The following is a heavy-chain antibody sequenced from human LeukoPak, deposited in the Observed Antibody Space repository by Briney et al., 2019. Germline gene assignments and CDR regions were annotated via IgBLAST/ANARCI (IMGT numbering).Heavy chain of an antibody. D-gene: IGHD3-10*01. V-gene: IGHV3-30*02. CDR2: IRFDGSKT. J-gene: IGHJ4*02. CDR1: GFTFRGYG. CDR3: ARDPRYYFDSGSNYNLDY. Sequence: GGSLRLSCAASGFTFRGYGMHWVRQAPGKGLEWVAFIRFDGSKTYYADSVKGRFTISRDNSKNALSLQMNSLRTEDTAVYYCARDPRYYFDSGSNYNLDYWGQGTLVTVSS.